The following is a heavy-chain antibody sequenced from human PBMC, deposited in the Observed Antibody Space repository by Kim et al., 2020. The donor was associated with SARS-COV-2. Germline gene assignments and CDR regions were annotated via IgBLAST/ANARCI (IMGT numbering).Heavy chain of an antibody. CDR1: GYSFTSYW. V-gene: IGHV5-10-1*01. J-gene: IGHJ4*02. Sequence: GESLKISCKGSGYSFTSYWISWVRQMPGKGLEWMGRIDPSDSYTNYSPSFQGHVTISADKSISTAYLQWSILKASDTAMYYCARHDGDGDIVVVVAATEFYYWGQGTLVTVSS. D-gene: IGHD2-15*01. CDR3: ARHDGDGDIVVVVAATEFYY. CDR2: IDPSDSYT.